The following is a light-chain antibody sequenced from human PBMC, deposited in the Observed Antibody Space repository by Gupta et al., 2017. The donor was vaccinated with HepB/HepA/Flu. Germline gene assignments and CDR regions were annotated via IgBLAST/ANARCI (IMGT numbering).Light chain of an antibody. Sequence: SYVLTQPPPVSVAPGKTARITCGGNNIGSKSVHWYQQKPGQAPVLVIYYDSDRPSGIPERFSGSNSGNTATLTISRVEAGDEADYYCQVWDSSSDHLVFGGGTKLTVL. J-gene: IGLJ2*01. CDR3: QVWDSSSDHLV. CDR1: NIGSKS. CDR2: YDS. V-gene: IGLV3-21*04.